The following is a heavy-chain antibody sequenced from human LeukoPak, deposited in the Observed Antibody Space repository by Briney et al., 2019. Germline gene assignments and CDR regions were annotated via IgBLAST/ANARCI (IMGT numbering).Heavy chain of an antibody. Sequence: GGSLRLSCAASGFTFSSYSMNWVRQAPGKGLEWVSYISSSSSTIYYADSVKGRLTISRDNSKNTLYLQMNSLRAEDTAVYYCARVVDHDYGDYYLDYWGQGTLVTVSS. CDR2: ISSSSSTI. D-gene: IGHD4-17*01. CDR3: ARVVDHDYGDYYLDY. V-gene: IGHV3-48*01. J-gene: IGHJ4*02. CDR1: GFTFSSYS.